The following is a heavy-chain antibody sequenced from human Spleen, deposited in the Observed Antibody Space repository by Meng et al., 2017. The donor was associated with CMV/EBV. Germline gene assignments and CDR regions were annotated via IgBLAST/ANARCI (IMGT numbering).Heavy chain of an antibody. D-gene: IGHD3-16*01. CDR1: GFTFSDYY. V-gene: IGHV3-11*01. CDR3: AKGAGGGRYFDY. Sequence: GESLKISCAASGFTFSDYYMSWIRQAPGKGLEWVSYISSSGSTTYYADSVKGRFTISRDNAKNSLYLQMNSLRAEDTAVYYCAKGAGGGRYFDYWGQGTLVTVSS. J-gene: IGHJ4*02. CDR2: ISSSGSTT.